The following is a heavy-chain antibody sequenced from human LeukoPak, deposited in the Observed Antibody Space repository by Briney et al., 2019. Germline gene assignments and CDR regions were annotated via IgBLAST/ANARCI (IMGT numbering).Heavy chain of an antibody. CDR3: ARGVVTDDYYMDV. V-gene: IGHV4-61*02. CDR2: LYTNENT. Sequence: SQTLSLTCTVSGGSVNSGRYYWAWIRQPPGKGLEWIGRLYTNENTHYNPSLESRVSISLDTSTSQFYLQLTSVTAADTAVYFCARGVVTDDYYMDVWGKGTTVTVSS. D-gene: IGHD2-21*02. J-gene: IGHJ6*03. CDR1: GGSVNSGRYY.